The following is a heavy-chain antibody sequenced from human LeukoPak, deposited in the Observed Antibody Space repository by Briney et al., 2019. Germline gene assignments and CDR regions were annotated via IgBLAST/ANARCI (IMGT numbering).Heavy chain of an antibody. J-gene: IGHJ5*02. V-gene: IGHV1-69*04. CDR1: GGTFSSYA. CDR3: ASGYSGYDSLDP. Sequence: GASERISCTASGGTFSSYAISCVRQAPGQGLEWMGRHITILGITNYAQKLQSRVTITADKSTSTVYMKMSSLRAEDTAVYYCASGYSGYDSLDPWGQGTLVTVSS. CDR2: HITILGIT. D-gene: IGHD5-12*01.